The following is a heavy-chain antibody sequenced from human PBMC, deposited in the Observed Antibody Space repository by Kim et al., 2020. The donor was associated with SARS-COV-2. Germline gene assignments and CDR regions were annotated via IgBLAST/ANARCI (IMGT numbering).Heavy chain of an antibody. CDR3: ARGMVGFCSGGSCSLPLDY. V-gene: IGHV3-53*01. J-gene: IGHJ4*02. Sequence: GGSLRLSCAASGFTVSSNYMSWVRQAPGKGLEWVSVLYSGGSTYYADSVKGRFTISRDNSKNTLYLQMNSLRAEDTAVYYCARGMVGFCSGGSCSLPLDYWGQGTLVTVSS. CDR1: GFTVSSNY. CDR2: LYSGGST. D-gene: IGHD2-15*01.